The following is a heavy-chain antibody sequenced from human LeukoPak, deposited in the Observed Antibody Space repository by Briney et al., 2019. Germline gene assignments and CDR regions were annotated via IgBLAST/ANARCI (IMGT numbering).Heavy chain of an antibody. Sequence: PSETLSLTCSVSGGSMNRYYWSWIRQPPGKGLEWIGYIYYSGSTNYNPSLKSRVTLSIDTSKKHFSLKLSSVTAADTALYFCARARDGYKLDYWGQGTLVTVSS. D-gene: IGHD5-24*01. V-gene: IGHV4-59*01. CDR3: ARARDGYKLDY. J-gene: IGHJ4*02. CDR2: IYYSGST. CDR1: GGSMNRYY.